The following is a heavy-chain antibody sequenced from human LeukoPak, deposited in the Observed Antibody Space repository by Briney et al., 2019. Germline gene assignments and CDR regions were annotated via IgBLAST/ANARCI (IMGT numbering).Heavy chain of an antibody. J-gene: IGHJ6*03. D-gene: IGHD3-16*01. CDR1: GGSFSGYY. CDR2: IYTSGST. CDR3: ARDTPGDVWPPNYYYMDV. V-gene: IGHV4-4*07. Sequence: NASETLSLTCAVYGGSFSGYYWSWIRQPAGKGLEWIGRIYTSGSTNYNPSLKSRVTMSVDTSKNQFSLKLSSVTAADTAVYYCARDTPGDVWPPNYYYMDVWGKGTTVTISS.